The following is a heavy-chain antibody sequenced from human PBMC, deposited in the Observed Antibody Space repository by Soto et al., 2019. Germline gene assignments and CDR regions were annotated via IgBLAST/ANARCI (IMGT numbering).Heavy chain of an antibody. CDR2: VKSEGDGGTT. CDR1: GFTFNDAW. Sequence: GGSLRFSCTASGFTFNDAWMSLVRQAPGKGLEWVGRVKSEGDGGTTEYAASVKGRFFISRDDSRNTIYLQMNSMKTEDTAMYYCAVVRGWFESWGQGA. V-gene: IGHV3-15*01. J-gene: IGHJ5*01. D-gene: IGHD1-26*01. CDR3: AVVRGWFES.